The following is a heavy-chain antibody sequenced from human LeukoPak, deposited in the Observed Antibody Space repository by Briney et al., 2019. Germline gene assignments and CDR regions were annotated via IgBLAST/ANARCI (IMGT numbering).Heavy chain of an antibody. V-gene: IGHV3-30*02. CDR2: IRYDGSNK. Sequence: GGSLRLSCAASGFTFSSYGMHWVRQAPGKGLEWVAFIRYDGSNKYYADSVKGRFTISRDNSKNTLYLQMNSLRAEDTAVYYCAKALSGYPYYYYMDVWGKGTTVTVSS. D-gene: IGHD3-22*01. CDR3: AKALSGYPYYYYMDV. CDR1: GFTFSSYG. J-gene: IGHJ6*03.